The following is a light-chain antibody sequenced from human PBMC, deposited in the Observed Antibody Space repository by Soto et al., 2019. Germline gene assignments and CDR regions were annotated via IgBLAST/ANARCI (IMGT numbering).Light chain of an antibody. V-gene: IGLV1-47*01. CDR3: AAWDDSLGGPV. CDR1: SSNIGRNY. CDR2: KNN. Sequence: QSVLTQAPSASGPPGQSVTISCSGSSSNIGRNYVYWYLQLPGTAPKLLIYKNNQRPSGVPDRFSGSKSGTSASLAISGLRSEDEAEYYCAAWDDSLGGPVFGGGTK. J-gene: IGLJ3*02.